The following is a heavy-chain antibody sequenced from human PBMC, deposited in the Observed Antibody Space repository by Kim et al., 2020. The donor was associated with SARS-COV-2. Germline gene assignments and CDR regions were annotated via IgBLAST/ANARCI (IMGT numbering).Heavy chain of an antibody. D-gene: IGHD6-6*01. J-gene: IGHJ6*02. V-gene: IGHV5-10-1*01. CDR2: IDPSDSYT. CDR1: GYSFTSYW. Sequence: GESLKIPCKSSGYSFTSYWISWVRQMPGKGLEWMGRIDPSDSYTNYSPSFQGHVTISANKSISTAYLQWSSLKASNTAMYYCASRYSSSSGGFYYYYGMDVWGQGTTVTDSS. CDR3: ASRYSSSSGGFYYYYGMDV.